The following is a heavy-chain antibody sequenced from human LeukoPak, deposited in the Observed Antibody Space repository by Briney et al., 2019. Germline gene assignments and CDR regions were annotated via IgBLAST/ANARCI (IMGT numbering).Heavy chain of an antibody. J-gene: IGHJ3*02. D-gene: IGHD3-22*01. CDR1: GFTFSNYW. V-gene: IGHV3-74*01. CDR2: IKGDGSHT. Sequence: GGSLRLSCAASGFTFSNYWMPWVRQAPGKGLVWVSRIKGDGSHTAYADSVKGRFTISRDNAKNMVYLQMNSLSAEDTAVYYCARGHSSGNQYDAFDMWGQGTRVTVSS. CDR3: ARGHSSGNQYDAFDM.